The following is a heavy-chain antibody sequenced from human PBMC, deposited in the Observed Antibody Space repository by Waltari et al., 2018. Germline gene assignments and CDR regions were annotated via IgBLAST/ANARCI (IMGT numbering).Heavy chain of an antibody. CDR3: AKDPRKYTYGYPFDY. V-gene: IGHV3-23*01. CDR2: ISNSGAST. D-gene: IGHD5-18*01. Sequence: EVQLLESGGGLVQPGGSPRLSCGASGFTFSSYAMSWVRHAPGKGLEWVSGISNSGASTYYAESVKGRFTISRDNSKNTLYLQMNSLRAEDTAVYYCAKDPRKYTYGYPFDYWGLGTLVTVSS. J-gene: IGHJ4*02. CDR1: GFTFSSYA.